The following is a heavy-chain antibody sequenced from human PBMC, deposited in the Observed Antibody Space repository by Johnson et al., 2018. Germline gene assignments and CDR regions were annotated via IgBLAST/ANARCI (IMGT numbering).Heavy chain of an antibody. J-gene: IGHJ3*02. CDR3: ARDGGIRGGSYGFDAFDT. CDR2: ISSSSSTI. V-gene: IGHV3-48*01. D-gene: IGHD1-26*01. CDR1: GFTFSSYS. Sequence: EVQLLESGGGLVQPGGSLRLSCAASGFTFSSYSMNWVRQAPGEGLEWVSYISSSSSTIYYADSVKGRFTISRDNAKNSLFLQMNSLRAEDTAVYYCARDGGIRGGSYGFDAFDTWGQGTMVTVSS.